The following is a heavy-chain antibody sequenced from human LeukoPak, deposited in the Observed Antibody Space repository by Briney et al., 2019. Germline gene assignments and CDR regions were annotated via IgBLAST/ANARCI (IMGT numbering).Heavy chain of an antibody. D-gene: IGHD2-21*01. Sequence: GGSLRLSCAASGFTFSSYWMSWVRQAPGKGLEWVANIKQDGSEKYYVDSVKGRFTISRDNAKTSLYLQMNSLRAEDTALYYCAKVGGIPDIWGQGTMVTVSS. J-gene: IGHJ3*02. V-gene: IGHV3-7*03. CDR3: AKVGGIPDI. CDR2: IKQDGSEK. CDR1: GFTFSSYW.